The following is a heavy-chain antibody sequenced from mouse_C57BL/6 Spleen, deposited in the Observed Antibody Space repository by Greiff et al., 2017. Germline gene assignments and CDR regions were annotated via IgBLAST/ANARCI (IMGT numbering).Heavy chain of an antibody. CDR1: GFTFSDYY. D-gene: IGHD3-2*02. J-gene: IGHJ4*01. Sequence: EVQGVESGGGLVQPGGSLKLSCAASGFTFSDYYMYWVRQTPEKRLEWVAYISNGGGSTYYPDTVKGRFTISRDNAKNTLYLQMSRLKSEDTAMYYCARRQLRLPYAMDYWGQGPSVTVSS. CDR2: ISNGGGST. V-gene: IGHV5-12*01. CDR3: ARRQLRLPYAMDY.